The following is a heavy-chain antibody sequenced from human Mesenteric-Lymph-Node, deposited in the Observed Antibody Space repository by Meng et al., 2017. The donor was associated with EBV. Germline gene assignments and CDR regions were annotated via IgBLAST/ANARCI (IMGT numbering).Heavy chain of an antibody. J-gene: IGHJ4*02. CDR1: GDSVSSNSVG. V-gene: IGHV6-1*01. Sequence: QVPLHQSGPGLVKPSQTLSLTCAIPGDSVSSNSVGWAWIRQSPSRGLEWLGRTYYRSKWYNDYALSVESRITMNPDTSKNQFSLQLNSVTPDDTALYYCARAVAGKGTYDSWGQGTLVTVSS. D-gene: IGHD6-19*01. CDR2: TYYRSKWYN. CDR3: ARAVAGKGTYDS.